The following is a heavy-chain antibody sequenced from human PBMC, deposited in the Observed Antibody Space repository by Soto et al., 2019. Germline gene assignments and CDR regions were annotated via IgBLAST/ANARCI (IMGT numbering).Heavy chain of an antibody. CDR2: ISAYNGNT. J-gene: IGHJ5*02. CDR1: GYTFTSYG. Sequence: ASVKVSCKASGYTFTSYGISWVRQAPGQGPEWMGWISAYNGNTNYAQKLQGRVTMTTDTSTSTAYMELRSLRSDDTAVYYCAREVCSSTSCYPTDPWGQGTLVTVSS. D-gene: IGHD2-2*01. CDR3: AREVCSSTSCYPTDP. V-gene: IGHV1-18*04.